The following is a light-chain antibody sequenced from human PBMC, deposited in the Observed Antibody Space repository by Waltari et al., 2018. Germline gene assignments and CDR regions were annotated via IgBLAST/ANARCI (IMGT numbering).Light chain of an antibody. J-gene: IGLJ1*01. CDR1: TRDVGNYDL. Sequence: QSALTQPASVSGTLGQSITISCTGTTRDVGNYDLVPWYQQHPGKAPKLLICEVIKRPSGVSSRVSGSKSGNTASLTISGLQAEDEADYYCCSYAGRGTYVFGSGTKVTVL. CDR3: CSYAGRGTYV. CDR2: EVI. V-gene: IGLV2-23*02.